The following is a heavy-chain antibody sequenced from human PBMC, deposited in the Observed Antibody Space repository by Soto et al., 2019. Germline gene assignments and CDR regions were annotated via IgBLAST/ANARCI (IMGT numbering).Heavy chain of an antibody. J-gene: IGHJ6*02. CDR1: GGTFSSYS. Sequence: SVKVSCKASGGTFSSYSISWVRQAPGQGLEWMGGIIPIFGTANYAQKFQGRVTITADESTSTAYMELSSLRSEDTAVYYCARDMYYYGSGSYWGYYYYYGMDVWGQGTTVTVSS. CDR3: ARDMYYYGSGSYWGYYYYYGMDV. D-gene: IGHD3-10*01. V-gene: IGHV1-69*13. CDR2: IIPIFGTA.